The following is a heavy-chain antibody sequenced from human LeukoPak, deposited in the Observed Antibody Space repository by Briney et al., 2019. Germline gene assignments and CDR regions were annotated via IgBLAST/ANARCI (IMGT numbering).Heavy chain of an antibody. CDR3: ARKSGYARDY. CDR2: INHSGSTS. V-gene: IGHV4-34*01. Sequence: PSETLSLTCAVYGESFSGYFWNWIRQPPGKGLEWFGEINHSGSTSNHNPSLKSRVTMSVDTSKNQFSLKLSSVTAADTAVYYCARKSGYARDYWGQGNLVTVSS. CDR1: GESFSGYF. D-gene: IGHD5-12*01. J-gene: IGHJ4*02.